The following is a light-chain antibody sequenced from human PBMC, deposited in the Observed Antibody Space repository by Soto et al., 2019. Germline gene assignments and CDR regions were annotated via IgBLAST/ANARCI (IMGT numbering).Light chain of an antibody. Sequence: EIVLTQSPGTLSLSPGERATLSCRASQSVSTSYLAWYQQKPGQAPRLLISGASTGATGIPARFSGSGSGTEFTLTISRLEPEDFAVYYCQQYGSSPLTFGGGTKVDIK. V-gene: IGKV3-20*01. CDR3: QQYGSSPLT. CDR1: QSVSTSY. CDR2: GAS. J-gene: IGKJ4*01.